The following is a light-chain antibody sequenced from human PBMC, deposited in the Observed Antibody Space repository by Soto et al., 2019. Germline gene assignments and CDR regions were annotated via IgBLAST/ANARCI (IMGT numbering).Light chain of an antibody. CDR3: QLYNNWPPWT. V-gene: IGKV3-15*01. CDR1: QSVSSN. CDR2: GAA. J-gene: IGKJ1*01. Sequence: EIVMTQSPATLSVSPGERATLSCRASQSVSSNLAWYQQKPGQAPRLLLYGAATRATGIPARFSGSGSGTEFTLTISSLQSEDFAVYYCQLYNNWPPWTFGQGTKVEIK.